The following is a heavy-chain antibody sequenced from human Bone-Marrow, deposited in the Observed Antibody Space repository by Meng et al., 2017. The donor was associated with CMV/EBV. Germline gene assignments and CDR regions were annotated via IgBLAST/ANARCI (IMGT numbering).Heavy chain of an antibody. V-gene: IGHV4-61*08. CDR2: IYYSGST. CDR1: RGSISSGGYY. J-gene: IGHJ5*02. CDR3: VRGPPGYSYGFGP. Sequence: SETLSLTCTASRGSISSGGYYWTWIRQPPGKGLEWIGYIYYSGSTSYNPSLKSRVTISADTSKDQFSLRLNSVSAAETAVYYCVRGPPGYSYGFGPWGQGILVTVSS. D-gene: IGHD5-18*01.